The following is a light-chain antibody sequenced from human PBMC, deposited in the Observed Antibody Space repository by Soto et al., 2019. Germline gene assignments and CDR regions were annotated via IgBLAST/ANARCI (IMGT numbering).Light chain of an antibody. V-gene: IGKV3-20*01. CDR1: QIVNSNY. J-gene: IGKJ4*01. CDR2: GAS. CDR3: HQFASLPLT. Sequence: EIVLTQSPGTLCLSPGERATLSCRASQIVNSNYLVWYQHKPGQAPRLLVSGASSRATGIPDRFSASGSGTDFTLSISRLEPEDFAVYYCHQFASLPLTFGGGTKVEMK.